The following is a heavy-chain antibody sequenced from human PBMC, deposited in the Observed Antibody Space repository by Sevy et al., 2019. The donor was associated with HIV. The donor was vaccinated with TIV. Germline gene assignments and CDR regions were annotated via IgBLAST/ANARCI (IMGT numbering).Heavy chain of an antibody. CDR3: AGENVWGRGYS. CDR2: IYYNGNI. CDR1: GGSITSLY. Sequence: SETLSLTCTVSGGSITSLYWNWIRQPPGKGLEWIANIYYNGNINYNPSLKSRVTLSLETSKNQFSLRRSSVTAADTAMYYCAGENVWGRGYSWGQGTLVTVSS. V-gene: IGHV4-59*11. J-gene: IGHJ4*02. D-gene: IGHD1-26*01.